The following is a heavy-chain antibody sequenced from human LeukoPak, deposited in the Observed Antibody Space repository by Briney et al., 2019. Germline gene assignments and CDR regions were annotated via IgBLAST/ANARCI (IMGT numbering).Heavy chain of an antibody. CDR3: ARGSLSGGMDV. D-gene: IGHD3-16*01. Sequence: SVKVSCKASGGTFSSYAISWVRQAPGQGFEWMGRIIPILGIANYAQKFQGRVTITADKSTSTAYMELSSLRSEDTAVYYCARGSLSGGMDVWGQGTTVTVSS. V-gene: IGHV1-69*04. CDR1: GGTFSSYA. CDR2: IIPILGIA. J-gene: IGHJ6*02.